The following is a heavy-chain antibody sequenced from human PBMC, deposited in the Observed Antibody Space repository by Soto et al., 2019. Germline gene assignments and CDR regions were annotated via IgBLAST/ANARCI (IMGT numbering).Heavy chain of an antibody. CDR1: GFTFSSYS. J-gene: IGHJ4*02. CDR2: ISSSSSYI. Sequence: EVQLVESGGGLVKPGGSLRLSCAASGFTFSSYSMNWVRQAPGKGLEWVSSISSSSSYIYYADSVKGRFTISRDNAKNSLYLQMNSLRAEDTAVYYCARDSSVAGTVEYWGQGPLVTVSS. CDR3: ARDSSVAGTVEY. V-gene: IGHV3-21*01. D-gene: IGHD6-19*01.